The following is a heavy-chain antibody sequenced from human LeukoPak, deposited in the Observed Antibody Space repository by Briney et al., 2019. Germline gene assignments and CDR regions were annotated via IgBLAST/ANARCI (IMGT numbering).Heavy chain of an antibody. D-gene: IGHD2-15*01. J-gene: IGHJ3*02. CDR1: GGTFSSYA. Sequence: ASVKVSCKASGGTFSSYAISWVRQAPGQGLEWMGRIIPIFGTANYAQKFQGRVTITTDESTSTAYMELSSLRSEDTAVYYCARGVAATPGAFDIWGQGTMVTVSS. CDR3: ARGVAATPGAFDI. CDR2: IIPIFGTA. V-gene: IGHV1-69*05.